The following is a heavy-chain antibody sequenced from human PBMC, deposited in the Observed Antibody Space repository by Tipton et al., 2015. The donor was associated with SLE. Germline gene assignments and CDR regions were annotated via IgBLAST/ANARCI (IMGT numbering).Heavy chain of an antibody. V-gene: IGHV4-61*09. CDR1: GGSISRGSYN. J-gene: IGHJ5*02. CDR2: MYSGGSP. CDR3: ARGGHYAWFGP. D-gene: IGHD3-3*01. Sequence: TLSLTCTVSGGSISRGSYNWSWIRQPAGKGLEWIGHMYSGGSPNYNPSLKSRVTMSVDTSKNHFSLKVNSVTAADTAVYYCARGGHYAWFGPWGQGFLVTVSS.